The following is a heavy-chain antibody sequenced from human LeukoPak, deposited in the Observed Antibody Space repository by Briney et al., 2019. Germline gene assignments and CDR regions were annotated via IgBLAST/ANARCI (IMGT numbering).Heavy chain of an antibody. CDR3: ARCQLVVAASLCDY. CDR2: INPNSGGS. CDR1: GYSFTGYH. Sequence: ASVKVSCKAFGYSFTGYHIHWVRQAPGQGLEWMGWINPNSGGSNYAQKFQGRVTMTRDTSISTAHLDLSRLRSDDTAVHYCARCQLVVAASLCDYWGQGALVTVSS. J-gene: IGHJ4*02. D-gene: IGHD2-15*01. V-gene: IGHV1-2*02.